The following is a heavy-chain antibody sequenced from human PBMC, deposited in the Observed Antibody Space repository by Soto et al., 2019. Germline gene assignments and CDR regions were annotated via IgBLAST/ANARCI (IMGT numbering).Heavy chain of an antibody. Sequence: PGGSLRLSCTASGFTFSCSAMHWVRQASGKGLEWVGRIRSKTNSYATAYAASVKGRFTISRDDSKNTAFLQMNSLKIEDTAVYYCTXSGDILTARIYYYGMDVWGQGTTVTVSS. D-gene: IGHD3-9*01. V-gene: IGHV3-73*01. CDR3: TXSGDILTARIYYYGMDV. CDR1: GFTFSCSA. CDR2: IRSKTNSYAT. J-gene: IGHJ6*02.